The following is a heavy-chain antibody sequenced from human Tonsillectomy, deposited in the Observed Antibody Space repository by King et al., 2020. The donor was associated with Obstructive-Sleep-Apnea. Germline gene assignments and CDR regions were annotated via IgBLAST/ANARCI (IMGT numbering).Heavy chain of an antibody. J-gene: IGHJ4*02. CDR3: ARDFVVIPAAMSVEVRYFDY. V-gene: IGHV4-4*07. Sequence: QLQESGPGLVKPSETLSLTCTVSGGSISTYYWSWIRQPAGKGLEWIGRIYSSGSTNYNPSLKSRVTMSVDTSKNQFSLKLSSVTAADTAVYYCARDFVVIPAAMSVEVRYFDYWGQGTLVTVSS. D-gene: IGHD2-2*01. CDR2: IYSSGST. CDR1: GGSISTYY.